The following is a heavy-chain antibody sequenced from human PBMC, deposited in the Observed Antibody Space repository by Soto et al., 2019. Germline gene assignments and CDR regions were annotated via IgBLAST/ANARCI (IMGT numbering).Heavy chain of an antibody. CDR3: TTEKGY. J-gene: IGHJ4*02. CDR1: GFSFKDAW. CDR2: IKSSTDGGTA. Sequence: EVQLVESGGGFVESGGSLRLSCAASGFSFKDAWMTWVRQAPGKGLEWVGRIKSSTDGGTADYGAAVKGRFTMSRDDSKDTLYLHMDGLKTEDTAIYYCTTEKGYWGQGTLVTVSS. V-gene: IGHV3-15*07.